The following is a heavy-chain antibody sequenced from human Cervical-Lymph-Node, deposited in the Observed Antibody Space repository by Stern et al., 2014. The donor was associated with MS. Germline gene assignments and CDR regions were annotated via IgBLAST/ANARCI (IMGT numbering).Heavy chain of an antibody. CDR1: GHTFSGYY. D-gene: IGHD1-14*01. V-gene: IGHV1-2*02. J-gene: IGHJ6*02. CDR3: AQITRYYYYGMDV. Sequence: QVQLVESGAEVKKPGASVKVSCKASGHTFSGYYIHWVRQAPGQGLEWMGWISPNSGGTNYAQKFHGRVTMTRDTSISTAYMDVTRLRSDDTAVYYCAQITRYYYYGMDVWGQGTTVTVSS. CDR2: ISPNSGGT.